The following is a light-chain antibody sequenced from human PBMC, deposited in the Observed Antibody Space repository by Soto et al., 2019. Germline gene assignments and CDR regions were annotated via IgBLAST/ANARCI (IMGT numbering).Light chain of an antibody. J-gene: IGKJ2*01. V-gene: IGKV3-20*01. CDR1: QSVYNRF. Sequence: EIVLTQAPGTLSLSPGERATLSCRASQSVYNRFLAWYQQKPGQAPRLLIYGASSRATGIPDRFSGSGSGTDFTITISRLEPEDFAVYYCQQYGSSPQTFGQGTKLEIK. CDR2: GAS. CDR3: QQYGSSPQT.